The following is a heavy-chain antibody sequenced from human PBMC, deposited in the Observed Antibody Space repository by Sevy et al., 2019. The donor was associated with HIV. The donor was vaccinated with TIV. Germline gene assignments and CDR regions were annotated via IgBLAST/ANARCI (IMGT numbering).Heavy chain of an antibody. J-gene: IGHJ6*02. CDR1: GFTFSDYY. Sequence: GGSLRLSCAASGFTFSDYYMSWIRQAPGKGLEWVSYISSSGSTIYYADSVKGRFTISRDNAKNSLYLQMNSLRAEDTAVYYCARGGQRITMVRGVTRYYYYYGMDVWGQGTTVTVSS. CDR3: ARGGQRITMVRGVTRYYYYYGMDV. D-gene: IGHD3-10*01. V-gene: IGHV3-11*01. CDR2: ISSSGSTI.